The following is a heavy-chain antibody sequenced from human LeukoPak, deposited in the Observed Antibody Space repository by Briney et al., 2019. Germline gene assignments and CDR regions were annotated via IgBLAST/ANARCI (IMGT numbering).Heavy chain of an antibody. CDR2: IYSGGRT. Sequence: PGGSLRLSCAASGFTVINNYITWVRQAPGKGLEWVSVIYSGGRTYYADSVKGRFTISRDSSKNTLYLQMDSLRTEDTAVYYWAMGATGEYLQYWGQGTLVTVSS. J-gene: IGHJ1*01. D-gene: IGHD1-26*01. CDR3: AMGATGEYLQY. V-gene: IGHV3-53*01. CDR1: GFTVINNY.